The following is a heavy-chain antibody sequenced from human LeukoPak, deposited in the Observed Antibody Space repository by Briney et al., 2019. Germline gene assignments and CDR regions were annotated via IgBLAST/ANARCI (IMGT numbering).Heavy chain of an antibody. CDR1: GFTFDDYA. D-gene: IGHD6-13*01. Sequence: GGSLRLSCAASGFTFDDYAMHWVRQAPGKGLEWVSGISWNSGSIGYADSVKGRFTISRDNAKNSLYLQMNSLRAEDTALYYCAKDMEAAAGTGAFDIWGQGTVVTVSS. V-gene: IGHV3-9*01. J-gene: IGHJ3*02. CDR2: ISWNSGSI. CDR3: AKDMEAAAGTGAFDI.